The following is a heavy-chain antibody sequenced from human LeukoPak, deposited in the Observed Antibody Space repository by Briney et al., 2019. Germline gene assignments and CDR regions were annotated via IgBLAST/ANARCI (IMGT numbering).Heavy chain of an antibody. V-gene: IGHV3-23*01. CDR3: ARESRGYDILTGKYHRGYYSYYMDV. D-gene: IGHD3-9*01. Sequence: GGSLRLSCAASGFTFSNYGMTWVRQAPGKGLEWVSGISDSGGSTKHAVSVKGRFTISRDNAKNSLYLQMNSLRAEDTAVYYCARESRGYDILTGKYHRGYYSYYMDVWGKGTTVTVSS. CDR1: GFTFSNYG. J-gene: IGHJ6*03. CDR2: ISDSGGST.